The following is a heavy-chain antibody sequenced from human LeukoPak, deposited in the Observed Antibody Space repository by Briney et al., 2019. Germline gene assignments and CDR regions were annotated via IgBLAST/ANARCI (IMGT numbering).Heavy chain of an antibody. J-gene: IGHJ3*01. V-gene: IGHV1-2*02. CDR2: INPKSGAT. CDR1: GNIFTGDY. CDR3: ARARPSDAFGL. Sequence: ASVKVSCKASGNIFTGDYIHWVRQAPGQGLEWMGWINPKSGATDHAQKFQGRVTLTRDTSITTAYMTLSSLRSDDTAVYYCARARPSDAFGLWGRGTMVIVSS.